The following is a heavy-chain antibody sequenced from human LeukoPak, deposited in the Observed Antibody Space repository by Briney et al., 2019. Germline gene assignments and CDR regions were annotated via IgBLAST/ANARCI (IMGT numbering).Heavy chain of an antibody. CDR1: GGSISSSSYY. CDR3: ARDRASNFDY. V-gene: IGHV4-39*07. CDR2: IYYSGST. J-gene: IGHJ4*02. D-gene: IGHD3-10*01. Sequence: SETLSLTCTVSGGSISSSSYYWGWIRQPPGKGLEWIGSIYYSGSTYYNPSLKSRVTISIDTSKNQFSLKLSSVTAADTAVYYCARDRASNFDYWGQGTLVTVSS.